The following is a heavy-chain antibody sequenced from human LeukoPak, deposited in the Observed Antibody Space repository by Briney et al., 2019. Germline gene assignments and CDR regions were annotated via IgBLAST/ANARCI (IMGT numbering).Heavy chain of an antibody. D-gene: IGHD3-10*01. Sequence: GGSLRLSCAASGFTFDGYAMHWVRQAPGKGLEWVSGISWNSGSIGYADSVKGRFTISRDNAKNSLYLQMNSLRAEDTALYCCAKASSRHRPRGFDYWGQGTLVTVSS. CDR1: GFTFDGYA. V-gene: IGHV3-9*01. CDR2: ISWNSGSI. J-gene: IGHJ4*02. CDR3: AKASSRHRPRGFDY.